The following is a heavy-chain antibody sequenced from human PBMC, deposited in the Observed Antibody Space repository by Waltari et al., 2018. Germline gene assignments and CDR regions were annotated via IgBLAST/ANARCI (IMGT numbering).Heavy chain of an antibody. J-gene: IGHJ2*01. CDR2: INPIFGTA. CDR1: GGTFSSYA. Sequence: QVQLVQSGAEVKKPGSSVKVSCKASGGTFSSYAISWVRQAPGQGLEWMGRINPIFGTANYEQKFQGRVTITADKSTSTAYMGLSSLRCEDTAVYYCAREGVWRGGSYYSDNWYFDLWGRGTLVTVSS. V-gene: IGHV1-69*08. CDR3: AREGVWRGGSYYSDNWYFDL. D-gene: IGHD1-26*01.